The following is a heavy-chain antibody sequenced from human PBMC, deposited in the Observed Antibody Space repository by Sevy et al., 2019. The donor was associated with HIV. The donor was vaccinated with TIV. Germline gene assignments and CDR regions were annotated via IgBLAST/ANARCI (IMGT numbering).Heavy chain of an antibody. V-gene: IGHV3-30*18. CDR1: GFTFSSYG. Sequence: GGSLRLSCAASGFTFSSYGMHWVRQAPGKGLEWVAVISYDGSNKYYADSVKGRFTISRDNSKNTRYLQMNSLRAEDTAVYYCAKVGITMVRGVIIPPYFDYWGQGTLVTVSS. J-gene: IGHJ4*02. CDR3: AKVGITMVRGVIIPPYFDY. CDR2: ISYDGSNK. D-gene: IGHD3-10*01.